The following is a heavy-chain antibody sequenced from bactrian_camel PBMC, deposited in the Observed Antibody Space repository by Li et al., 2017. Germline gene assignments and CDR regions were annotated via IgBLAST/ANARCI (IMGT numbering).Heavy chain of an antibody. D-gene: IGHD3*01. J-gene: IGHJ4*01. CDR1: GFTRISGC. CDR3: AADTASRNCRVVSGPRY. CDR2: LEDYRGTSTT. V-gene: IGHV3-2*01. Sequence: LSCVVSGFTRISGCMGWFRQAPGKERKGVARLEDYRGTSTTNYADSVKGRFTISQDNAKNILYLQVNSLKPEDTAMYYCAADTASRNCRVVSGPRYWGQGTQVTVS.